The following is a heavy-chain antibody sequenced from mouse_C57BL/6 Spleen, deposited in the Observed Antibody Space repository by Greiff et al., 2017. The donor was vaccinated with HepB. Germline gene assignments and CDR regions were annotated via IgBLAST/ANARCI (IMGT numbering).Heavy chain of an antibody. CDR2: INPRSGYT. J-gene: IGHJ2*01. D-gene: IGHD1-1*01. CDR1: GYTFTSYW. CDR3: ARSCYGSSLDYFDY. V-gene: IGHV1-7*01. Sequence: QVQLKQSGPELAKPGASVKLSCKASGYTFTSYWMHWVKQRPGQGLEWIGYINPRSGYTKYNQKFKDKATLTADTSSSTAYMQLNSLTCGDSAVYYWARSCYGSSLDYFDYWGQGTTLTVSS.